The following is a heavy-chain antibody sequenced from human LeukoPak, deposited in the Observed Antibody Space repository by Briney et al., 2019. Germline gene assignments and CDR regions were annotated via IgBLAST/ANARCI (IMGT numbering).Heavy chain of an antibody. CDR2: INHSGST. CDR3: ARSPGDYYDILTGYYTPDY. V-gene: IGHV4-34*01. Sequence: ETLSLTCAVYGGSFSGYYWSWIRQPPGKGLEWIGEINHSGSTNYNPSLKSRVTISVDTSKNQFSLKLSSVTAADTAVYYCARSPGDYYDILTGYYTPDYWGQGTLVTVSS. D-gene: IGHD3-9*01. CDR1: GGSFSGYY. J-gene: IGHJ4*02.